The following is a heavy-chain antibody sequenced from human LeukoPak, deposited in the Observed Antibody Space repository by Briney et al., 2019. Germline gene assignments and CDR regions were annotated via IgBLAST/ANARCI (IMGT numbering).Heavy chain of an antibody. D-gene: IGHD5-18*01. J-gene: IGHJ6*03. V-gene: IGHV3-9*03. CDR3: AKGNTAMVWDYMDV. CDR2: ISWNSGSI. CDR1: GFTFDDYA. Sequence: PGRSLRLSCAASGFTFDDYAMHWVRQAPGKGLEWVSGISWNSGSIGYADSVKDRFTISRDNAKNSLYLQMNSLRAEDMALYYCAKGNTAMVWDYMDVWGKGTTVTVSS.